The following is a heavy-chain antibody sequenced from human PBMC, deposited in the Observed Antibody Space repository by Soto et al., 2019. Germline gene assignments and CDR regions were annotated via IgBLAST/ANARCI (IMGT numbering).Heavy chain of an antibody. CDR1: GGSIRESGLY. CDR2: ICFSGRT. V-gene: IGHV4-39*01. Sequence: QMQLQESGPGLVKTSETLSLTCTVSGGSIRESGLYWGWIRQSPGKGLEWKGSICFSGRTHYNPSLKSRVSISIDASKNQFSLNVISVTAADTGVYYCVRSLMDVWGKGTTVTVSS. J-gene: IGHJ6*03. CDR3: VRSLMDV.